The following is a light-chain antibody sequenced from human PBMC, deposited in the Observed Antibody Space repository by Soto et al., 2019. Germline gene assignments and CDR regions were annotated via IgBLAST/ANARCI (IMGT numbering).Light chain of an antibody. CDR2: EVS. CDR3: SLYTSSSIWV. J-gene: IGLJ3*02. V-gene: IGLV2-18*01. Sequence: QSALTQPPSVSGSPGQSVTISCTGTSSDVGSYNRVSWYQQPPGTAPKLMIYEVSNRPSGVPDRFSGSKSGNTASLTISGLQAEDDADYYCSLYTSSSIWVFGGGTKLTVL. CDR1: SSDVGSYNR.